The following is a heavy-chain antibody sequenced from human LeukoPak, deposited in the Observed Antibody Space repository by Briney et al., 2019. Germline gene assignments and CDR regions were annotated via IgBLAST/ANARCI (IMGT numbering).Heavy chain of an antibody. CDR2: INPNSGGT. CDR1: GYTFTGYY. Sequence: ASVKVSCKASGYTFTGYYMHWVRQAPGQGLEWMGWINPNSGGTNYAQKFQGRVTMTRDTSISTAYMELSRLRSDDTAVYYCARSMVRGVIIKNWGQGTLVTVSS. CDR3: ARSMVRGVIIKN. D-gene: IGHD3-10*01. J-gene: IGHJ4*02. V-gene: IGHV1-2*02.